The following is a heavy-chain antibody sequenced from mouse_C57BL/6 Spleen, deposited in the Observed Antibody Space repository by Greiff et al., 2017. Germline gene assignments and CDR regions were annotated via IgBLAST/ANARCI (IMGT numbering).Heavy chain of an antibody. CDR2: FYPGSGSI. CDR1: GYTFTEYT. Sequence: VKLMESGAALVKPGASVKLSCKASGYTFTEYTIHWVKQRSGQGLEWIGWFYPGSGSIKYNEKFKDKATLTADKSSSTVYMELSRLTSEDSAVYFCARHEEGYDGFAYWGQGTLVTVSA. CDR3: ARHEEGYDGFAY. J-gene: IGHJ3*01. V-gene: IGHV1-62-2*01. D-gene: IGHD2-2*01.